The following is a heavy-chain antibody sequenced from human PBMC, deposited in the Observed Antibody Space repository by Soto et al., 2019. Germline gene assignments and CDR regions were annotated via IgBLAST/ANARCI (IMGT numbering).Heavy chain of an antibody. J-gene: IGHJ6*03. CDR1: GFTFSNYP. V-gene: IGHV3-48*01. CDR3: ASDWFYMDV. D-gene: IGHD3-9*01. Sequence: GGALRLSCAASGFTFSNYPMNWVRQAPGKGLEWISYTSGDSGTIYYADSVKGRFSISRDNAKNSLYLQMNSLRVEDTAVYYCASDWFYMDVWGKGTSVTVSS. CDR2: TSGDSGTI.